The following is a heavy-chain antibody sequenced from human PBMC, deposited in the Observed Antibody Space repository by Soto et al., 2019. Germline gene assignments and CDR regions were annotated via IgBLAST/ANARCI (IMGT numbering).Heavy chain of an antibody. CDR2: INPSGGST. J-gene: IGHJ6*02. V-gene: IGHV1-46*01. CDR1: GYTFTSYY. D-gene: IGHD3-22*01. CDR3: SADTVVVITPNYYYYGMDV. Sequence: ASVKVSCKASGYTFTSYYMHWVRQAPGQGLEWMGIINPSGGSTNYAQKFQERVTITRDMSTSTAYMELSSLRSEDTAVYYCSADTVVVITPNYYYYGMDVWGQGTTVTVSS.